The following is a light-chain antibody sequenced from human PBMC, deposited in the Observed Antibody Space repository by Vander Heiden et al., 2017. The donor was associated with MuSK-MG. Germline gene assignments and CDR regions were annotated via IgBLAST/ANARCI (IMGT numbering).Light chain of an antibody. Sequence: EIVLTQSPATLSLSPGERATLSCRASQSVSSYLAWYQQKPGQAPRLLIYDASNRATGIPARFSGSGSGTDFTLTISSLEPEDFAVYYCQQRRNWPPEAITFGQGTRLEIK. J-gene: IGKJ5*01. CDR2: DAS. CDR3: QQRRNWPPEAIT. V-gene: IGKV3-11*01. CDR1: QSVSSY.